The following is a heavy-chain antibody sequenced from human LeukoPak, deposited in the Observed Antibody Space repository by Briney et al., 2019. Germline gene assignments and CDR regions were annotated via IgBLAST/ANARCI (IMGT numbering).Heavy chain of an antibody. CDR1: GGTFSSYA. CDR2: IIPILGIA. CDR3: ARSAAMARPDYYYYGMDV. D-gene: IGHD5-18*01. J-gene: IGHJ6*02. V-gene: IGHV1-69*04. Sequence: GASVKVSCKASGGTFSSYAISWVRQAPGQGLEWMGRIIPILGIANYAQQFQGRVTITADKSTRTAYMELSSLRSEDTAVYYCARSAAMARPDYYYYGMDVWGQGTTVTVSS.